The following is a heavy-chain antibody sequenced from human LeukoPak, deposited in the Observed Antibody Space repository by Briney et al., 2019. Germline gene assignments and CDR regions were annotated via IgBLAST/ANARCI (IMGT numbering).Heavy chain of an antibody. CDR2: SRNKAKSQTT. V-gene: IGHV3-72*01. Sequence: GGSLRLSCAASGFTFSDRDMDWVRQAPGKGLEWVGRSRNKAKSQTTEYAASVKGRFTISRDNSNNSVWLQMNSLKTEDTAVYYCALWSYYYYGLDVWGQGTTVTVSS. CDR3: ALWSYYYYGLDV. D-gene: IGHD5-18*01. CDR1: GFTFSDRD. J-gene: IGHJ6*02.